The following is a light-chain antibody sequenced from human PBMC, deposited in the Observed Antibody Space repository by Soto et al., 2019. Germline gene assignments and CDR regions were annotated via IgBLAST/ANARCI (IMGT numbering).Light chain of an antibody. Sequence: QSVLTQPASVSGSPGQSITISCTGTSSDVGGYNYVSWYQQHPGKAPKLMIYAVTDRPSGVSSRFFGSKSGNTASLTISGLQAEDEADYYCSSYTSSSTLFGTGTKV. J-gene: IGLJ1*01. CDR3: SSYTSSSTL. CDR2: AVT. CDR1: SSDVGGYNY. V-gene: IGLV2-14*01.